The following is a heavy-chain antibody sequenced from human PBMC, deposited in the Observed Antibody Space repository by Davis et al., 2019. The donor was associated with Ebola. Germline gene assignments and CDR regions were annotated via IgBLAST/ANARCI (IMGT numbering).Heavy chain of an antibody. CDR1: GGSVSSGGYS. V-gene: IGHV4-30-2*05. CDR2: IHDVGNS. D-gene: IGHD5-12*01. Sequence: SQTLSLTCAVSGGSVSSGGYSWSWIRQPPGKGLEWIGSIHDVGNSYFNPSLKSRVALSLDTSRDHFSLRLNSVTAADTAVYFCARGTSGYIGYYFDYWGQGTLVTVSS. J-gene: IGHJ4*02. CDR3: ARGTSGYIGYYFDY.